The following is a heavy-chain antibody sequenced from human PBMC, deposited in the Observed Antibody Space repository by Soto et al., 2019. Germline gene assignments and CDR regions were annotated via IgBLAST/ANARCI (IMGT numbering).Heavy chain of an antibody. V-gene: IGHV5-51*07. CDR1: GYSFTSYW. J-gene: IGHJ6*02. CDR3: ARRDLHYGMDV. CDR2: IYPGNSDT. Sequence: PGESLKISCKGSGYSFTSYWIGWVHQMPGRGLEWMGIIYPGNSDTRYSPSFQGQVTISADKSISTVYLQWRSLKASDSAMYYCARRDLHYGMDVWGQGTTVTVSS.